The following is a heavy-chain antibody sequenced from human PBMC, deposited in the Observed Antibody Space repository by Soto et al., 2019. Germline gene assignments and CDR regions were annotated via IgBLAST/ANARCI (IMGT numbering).Heavy chain of an antibody. CDR2: IIPIFGTA. J-gene: IGHJ6*01. Sequence: SVKVFCKASGCPFSSYAISLVRQAPGQGLEWMGGIIPIFGTANYAQKFQGRVTITADESTSTAYMELSSLRSEDTAVYHCASRPAVYAKKVYYGMDVWGQGTTVTGSS. CDR3: ASRPAVYAKKVYYGMDV. V-gene: IGHV1-69*13. CDR1: GCPFSSYA. D-gene: IGHD2-8*01.